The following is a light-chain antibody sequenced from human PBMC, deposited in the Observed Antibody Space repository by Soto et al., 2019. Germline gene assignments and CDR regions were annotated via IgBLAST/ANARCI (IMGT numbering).Light chain of an antibody. CDR2: GNS. CDR1: SSNIGAGYD. Sequence: QSVLTQPPSVSGAPGQRVTISCTGSSSNIGAGYDVPWYQQRPGTAPKLLIHGNSNRPSGVPDRFSGSKSGTSASLAITGLQAEDDADYYCQSYYSSLSGSVFGGGTKLTVL. V-gene: IGLV1-40*01. J-gene: IGLJ2*01. CDR3: QSYYSSLSGSV.